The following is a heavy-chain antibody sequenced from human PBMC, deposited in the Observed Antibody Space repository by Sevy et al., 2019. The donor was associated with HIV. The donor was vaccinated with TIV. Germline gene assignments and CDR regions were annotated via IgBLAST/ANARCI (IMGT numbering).Heavy chain of an antibody. Sequence: GGSLRLSCAASGFTFSSYAMSWVRQAPGKGLEWVSGISGSGGSTYYADSVKGRFTISRDNSKNTLYLQMNSLRAEDTAVYYCAKERGVPWGAYYFYYWGQGTLVTVSS. CDR1: GFTFSSYA. V-gene: IGHV3-23*01. CDR3: AKERGVPWGAYYFYY. D-gene: IGHD1-1*01. J-gene: IGHJ4*02. CDR2: ISGSGGST.